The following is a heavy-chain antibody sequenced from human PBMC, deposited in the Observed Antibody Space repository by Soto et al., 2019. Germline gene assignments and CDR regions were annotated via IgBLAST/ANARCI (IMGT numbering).Heavy chain of an antibody. J-gene: IGHJ4*02. CDR3: ASLRDTSSWYYAY. V-gene: IGHV4-59*08. D-gene: IGHD6-13*01. CDR2: IYYSGST. CDR1: GGSISSYY. Sequence: PXXTLSLPFTVSGGSISSYYWRWIRQPPGKGLEWIGYIYYSGSTDYNPSLKSRVTISVDTSKNQFSLKLSSVTAADTAVYYCASLRDTSSWYYAYWGQGTLVTVSS.